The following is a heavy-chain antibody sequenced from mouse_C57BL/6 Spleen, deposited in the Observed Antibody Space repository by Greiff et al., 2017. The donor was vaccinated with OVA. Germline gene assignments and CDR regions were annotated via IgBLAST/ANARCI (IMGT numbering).Heavy chain of an antibody. Sequence: QVQLQQSGPELVKPGASVKISCKASGYSFTSYYIHWVKQRPGQGLEWIGWIYPGSGNTKYNEKFKGKATLTADTSSSTAYMQLSSLTSEDSAVYYCARASLLRGWAYWGQGTLVTVSA. CDR2: IYPGSGNT. V-gene: IGHV1-66*01. CDR1: GYSFTSYY. CDR3: ARASLLRGWAY. D-gene: IGHD1-1*01. J-gene: IGHJ3*01.